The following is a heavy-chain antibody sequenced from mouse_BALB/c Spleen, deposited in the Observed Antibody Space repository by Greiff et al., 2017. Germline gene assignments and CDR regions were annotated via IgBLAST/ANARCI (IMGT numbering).Heavy chain of an antibody. Sequence: EVKLVDSGGGLVQPGGSRKLSCAASGFTFSSFGMHWVRQAPEKGLEWVAYISSGSSTIYYADTVKGRFTISRDNPKNTLFLQMTSLRSEDTAMYYCARSGELVAMDYWGQGTSVTVSS. D-gene: IGHD4-1*01. CDR1: GFTFSSFG. CDR2: ISSGSSTI. V-gene: IGHV5-17*02. J-gene: IGHJ4*01. CDR3: ARSGELVAMDY.